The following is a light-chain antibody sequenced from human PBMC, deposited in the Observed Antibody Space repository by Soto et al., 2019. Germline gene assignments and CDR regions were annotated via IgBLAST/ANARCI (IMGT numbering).Light chain of an antibody. V-gene: IGKV3D-15*01. CDR3: QQYNDWPPVT. J-gene: IGKJ4*01. CDR1: QSVSDN. CDR2: GTS. Sequence: EVVMTQSPATLSVSPGERATLSCRASQSVSDNLAWYQQKPGQAPRLLIHGTSSRATGIPDRFSGSGSGTDFTLTISSLQSEDFAVYYCQQYNDWPPVTFGGGTKVDIK.